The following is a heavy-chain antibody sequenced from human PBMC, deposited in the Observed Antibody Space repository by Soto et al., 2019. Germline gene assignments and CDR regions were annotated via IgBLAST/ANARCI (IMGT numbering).Heavy chain of an antibody. CDR1: GGSISSYY. CDR3: ARDGTMVRGGSRPHNWFDP. Sequence: SETLSLTCTVSGGSISSYYWSWIRQPPGKGLEWIGYIYYSGSTNYNPSLKSRVTISVDTSKNQFSLKLSSVTAADTAVYYCARDGTMVRGGSRPHNWFDPWGQGTLVTVSS. J-gene: IGHJ5*02. V-gene: IGHV4-59*01. D-gene: IGHD3-10*01. CDR2: IYYSGST.